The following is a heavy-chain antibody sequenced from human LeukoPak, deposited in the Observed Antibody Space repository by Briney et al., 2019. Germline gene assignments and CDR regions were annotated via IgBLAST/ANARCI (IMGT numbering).Heavy chain of an antibody. CDR2: IIPIFGTA. D-gene: IGHD2-2*01. J-gene: IGHJ6*02. V-gene: IGHV1-69*13. CDR1: GGTFSSYA. Sequence: SVQVSSNASGGTFSSYAISWVRRPPGQGLEWMGGIIPIFGTANYAQKFQGRVTITADESTSTAYMELSSLRSEDTAVYSCAREKIVVVPAAIYYYGMDVWGQGTTVTVSS. CDR3: AREKIVVVPAAIYYYGMDV.